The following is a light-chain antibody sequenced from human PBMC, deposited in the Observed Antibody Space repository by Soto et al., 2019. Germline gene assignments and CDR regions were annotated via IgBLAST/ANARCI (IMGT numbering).Light chain of an antibody. CDR1: QSVSSNY. CDR2: GAS. Sequence: EIVLTQSPGTLSLSPGERATLSCRASQSVSSNYLAWYRRKPGQAPRLLIYGASNRATDIPGRFSGSGSGTDFTLTITRLEPEEFAVYYCQQYGSSPPTFGPGPRVEIK. J-gene: IGKJ1*01. V-gene: IGKV3-20*01. CDR3: QQYGSSPPT.